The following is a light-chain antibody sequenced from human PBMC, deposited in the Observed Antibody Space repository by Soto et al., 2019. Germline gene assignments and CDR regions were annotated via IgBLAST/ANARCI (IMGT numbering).Light chain of an antibody. CDR1: QSVSSY. Sequence: EVVLTQSPATLSLSPGERATLSCRASQSVSSYLAWYQQKPGQAPRLLIYDASNRATGIPARFSGSGSGADFTLTISSLEPEDFAVYYCLQRNSGPPMYTFGQGTKLEIK. J-gene: IGKJ2*01. V-gene: IGKV3-11*01. CDR3: LQRNSGPPMYT. CDR2: DAS.